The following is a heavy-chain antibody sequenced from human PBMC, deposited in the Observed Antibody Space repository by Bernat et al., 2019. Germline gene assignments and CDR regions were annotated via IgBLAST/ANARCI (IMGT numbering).Heavy chain of an antibody. CDR2: ISYDGSNK. V-gene: IGHV3-30*18. CDR1: GFTFSSYG. D-gene: IGHD2-15*01. J-gene: IGHJ6*02. CDR3: AKEVGYCSGGSCYYYYGMDV. Sequence: QVQLVESGGGVVQPGRSLRLSCAASGFTFSSYGMHWVRQAPGKGLEWVAVISYDGSNKYYADTVKGRFTMSRDNSKNTLYLQMNSLRAEDTAVYYCAKEVGYCSGGSCYYYYGMDVWGQGTTVTVSS.